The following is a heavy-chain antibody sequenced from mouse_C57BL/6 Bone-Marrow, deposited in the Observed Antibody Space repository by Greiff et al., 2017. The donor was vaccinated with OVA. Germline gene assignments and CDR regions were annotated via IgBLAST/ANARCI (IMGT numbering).Heavy chain of an antibody. J-gene: IGHJ2*01. CDR3: ASGTTGVPFDY. CDR1: GYTFTSYW. V-gene: IGHV1-69*01. CDR2: IDPSDSYT. Sequence: QVQLQQPGAELVMPGASVKLSCKASGYTFTSYWMHWVKRRPGQGLEWIGEIDPSDSYTNYNQKFKGKSTLTVDKSSSTAYMQLSSLTSEDSAVYYCASGTTGVPFDYWGQGTTLTVSS. D-gene: IGHD4-1*01.